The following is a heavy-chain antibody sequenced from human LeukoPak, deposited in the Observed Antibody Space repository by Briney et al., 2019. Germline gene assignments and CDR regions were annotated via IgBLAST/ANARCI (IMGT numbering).Heavy chain of an antibody. J-gene: IGHJ4*02. Sequence: GGAVRLSCVASGLTFSSYGMHGVRQAPGKGLEWVAVISYDGSNKYYADSVKGRFTISRDNSKNTLYLQINSLRAEDTAVYYCARQWLVTESFDYWGQGTLVTVSS. D-gene: IGHD6-19*01. V-gene: IGHV3-30*03. CDR3: ARQWLVTESFDY. CDR1: GLTFSSYG. CDR2: ISYDGSNK.